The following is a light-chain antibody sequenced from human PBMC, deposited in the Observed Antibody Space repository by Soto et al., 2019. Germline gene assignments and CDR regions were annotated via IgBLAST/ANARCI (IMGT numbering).Light chain of an antibody. Sequence: EVVLTQSTGRLSLSPGERATLSCRASQSVSSNLAWYQQKPGQAPRLLIYGASSRATGIPDRFSGSGSGTDFTLTISRVAPEDFAVYYCQQYGSLPITFGQGTRLEIK. V-gene: IGKV3-20*01. CDR2: GAS. CDR3: QQYGSLPIT. CDR1: QSVSSN. J-gene: IGKJ5*01.